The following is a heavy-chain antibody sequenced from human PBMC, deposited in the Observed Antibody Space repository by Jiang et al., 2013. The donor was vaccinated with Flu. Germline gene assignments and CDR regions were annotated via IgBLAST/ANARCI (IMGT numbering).Heavy chain of an antibody. CDR1: GDSVSSNSAA. CDR3: ARDLPAEGFRYFDL. CDR2: TYYRSKWYN. V-gene: IGHV6-1*01. Sequence: SGDSVSSNSAAWNWIRQSPSRGLEWLGRTYYRSKWYNDYAVSVKSRITINPDTSKNQFSLQLNSVTPEDTAVYYCARDLPAEGFRYFDLWGRGTLVTVSS. J-gene: IGHJ2*01.